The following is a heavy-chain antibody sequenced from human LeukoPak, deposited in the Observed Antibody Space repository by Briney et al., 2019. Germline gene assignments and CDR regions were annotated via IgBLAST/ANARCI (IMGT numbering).Heavy chain of an antibody. V-gene: IGHV3-30*18. CDR2: ISYDGSNK. CDR1: GFTFSNYG. D-gene: IGHD5-12*01. CDR3: AKGSMGRCSGNSCYSVY. J-gene: IGHJ4*02. Sequence: GGSLRLSCAASGFTFSNYGKHWVRQAPGKGLEWVAVISYDGSNKYYADSVKGRFTISRDNSKNTPYLQMNSLRVEDTAVYYCAKGSMGRCSGNSCYSVYWGQGTLVTVSS.